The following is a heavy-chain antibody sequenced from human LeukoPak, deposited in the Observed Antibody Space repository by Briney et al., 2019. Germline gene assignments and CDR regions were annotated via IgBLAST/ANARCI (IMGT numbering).Heavy chain of an antibody. Sequence: PGGSLRLSCAASGFTFSSYAMNWVRPAPGKGLEWVSSISSDSSYINYADSVKGRFTISRDNAKNSLYLQMNSLRAEDTAVYYCAIVSYWFDPWGQGTLVTVSS. CDR1: GFTFSSYA. CDR2: ISSDSSYI. CDR3: AIVSYWFDP. J-gene: IGHJ5*02. V-gene: IGHV3-21*01.